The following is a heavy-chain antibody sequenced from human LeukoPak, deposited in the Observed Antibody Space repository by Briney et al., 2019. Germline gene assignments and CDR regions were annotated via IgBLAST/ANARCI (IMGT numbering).Heavy chain of an antibody. CDR1: GYTFTSYG. D-gene: IGHD6-19*01. V-gene: IGHV1-18*01. J-gene: IGHJ4*02. Sequence: ASVKVSCKASGYTFTSYGISWVRQAPGQGLEWMGWISAYNGNTNYAQKLQGRVTMTTDTSTSTAYVELRSLRSDDTAVYYCARDRSEVAVAGRGLFDYWGQGTLVTVSS. CDR3: ARDRSEVAVAGRGLFDY. CDR2: ISAYNGNT.